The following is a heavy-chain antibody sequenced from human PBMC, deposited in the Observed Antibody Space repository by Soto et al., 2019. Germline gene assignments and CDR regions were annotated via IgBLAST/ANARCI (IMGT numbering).Heavy chain of an antibody. CDR3: AKQRRKDGYNVCDY. J-gene: IGHJ4*02. CDR1: GYTFTSYG. Sequence: ASVKVSCKASGYTFTSYGISWVRQAPGQGLEWMGWISAYNGNTNYAQKLQGRVTMTTDTSTSTAYMELRSLRSDDTAVYYCAKQRRKDGYNVCDYWGQGTLVTVSS. CDR2: ISAYNGNT. V-gene: IGHV1-18*01. D-gene: IGHD5-12*01.